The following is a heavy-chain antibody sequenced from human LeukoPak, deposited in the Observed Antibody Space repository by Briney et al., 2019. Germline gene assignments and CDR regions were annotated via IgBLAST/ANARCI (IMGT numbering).Heavy chain of an antibody. Sequence: SETLSLTCTVSGGSISSYYWSWIRQPAGKGLEWIGSIYYSGSTYYNPSLKSRVTISVDTSKNQFSLKLSSVTAADTAVYYCASSVGYYDSSGYRDYWGQGTLVTVSS. J-gene: IGHJ4*02. CDR3: ASSVGYYDSSGYRDY. CDR1: GGSISSYY. V-gene: IGHV4-59*05. D-gene: IGHD3-22*01. CDR2: IYYSGST.